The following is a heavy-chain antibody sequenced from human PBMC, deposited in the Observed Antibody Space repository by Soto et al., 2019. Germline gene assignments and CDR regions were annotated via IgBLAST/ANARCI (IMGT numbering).Heavy chain of an antibody. CDR3: ARVHSSSSGRPLYYYYGMDV. D-gene: IGHD6-6*01. J-gene: IGHJ6*02. V-gene: IGHV4-59*01. CDR2: IYYSGST. Sequence: SETLSLTCTVSGGSISSYYWSWIRQPPGKGLEWIGYIYYSGSTNYNPSLKSRVTMSVDTSKNQFSLKLSSVTAADTAVYYCARVHSSSSGRPLYYYYGMDVWGQGTTVTVSS. CDR1: GGSISSYY.